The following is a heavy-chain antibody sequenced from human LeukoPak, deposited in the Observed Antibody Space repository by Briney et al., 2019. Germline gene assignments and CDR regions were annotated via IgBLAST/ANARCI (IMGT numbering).Heavy chain of an antibody. CDR1: GFTFSSYS. CDR3: ATVNCGGDCYSPSYFDY. CDR2: ISISSSYI. V-gene: IGHV3-21*01. J-gene: IGHJ4*02. Sequence: GGSLRLSCAASGFTFSSYSMNWVRQAPGKGLEWVSSISISSSYIYYADSVKGRFTISRDNAKNSLYLQMNSLRAEDTAVYYCATVNCGGDCYSPSYFDYWGQGALVTVSS. D-gene: IGHD2-21*02.